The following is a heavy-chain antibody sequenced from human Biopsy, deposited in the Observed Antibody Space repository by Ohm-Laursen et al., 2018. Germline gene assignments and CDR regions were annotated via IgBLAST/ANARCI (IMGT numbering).Heavy chain of an antibody. Sequence: TLSLTWTVSGGPIDSYYWSWIRQPPGKALEWIGYIYFTGRTSYNPSLKSRVTMSVNTSKKHFSLSVSSVAAADTAVYYCASAGYNPDWNFDLWGRGARVTVSS. CDR3: ASAGYNPDWNFDL. V-gene: IGHV4-59*12. D-gene: IGHD5-24*01. CDR2: IYFTGRT. CDR1: GGPIDSYY. J-gene: IGHJ2*01.